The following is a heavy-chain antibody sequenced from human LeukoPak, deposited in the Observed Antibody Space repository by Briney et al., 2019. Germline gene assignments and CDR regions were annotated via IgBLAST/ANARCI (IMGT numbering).Heavy chain of an antibody. J-gene: IGHJ4*02. CDR1: GFILTNAW. CDR2: IKSKADGGTT. CDR3: ATLHY. V-gene: IGHV3-15*01. Sequence: GGSLRLSCAASGFILTNAWMTWVRQAPGKGLEWVGRIKSKADGGTTDYAAPVRGRFTISRDDSRNTQYLQMNSLKTEDTAVYFCATLHYWGQGTLVTVSS. D-gene: IGHD4-11*01.